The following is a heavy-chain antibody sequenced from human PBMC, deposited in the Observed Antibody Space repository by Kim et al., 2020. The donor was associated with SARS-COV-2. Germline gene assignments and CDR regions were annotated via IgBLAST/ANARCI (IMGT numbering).Heavy chain of an antibody. CDR3: TREDEMATHPAHFDL. J-gene: IGHJ2*01. D-gene: IGHD5-12*01. CDR2: IRSKANGGTK. CDR1: GFTFSDYA. V-gene: IGHV3-49*03. Sequence: GGSLRLSCAASGFTFSDYAMSWFRQAPGKGLEWVGFIRSKANGGTKEYAASVKARFTIARDKSKSIAYLQMNSLKTEDTAVYYCTREDEMATHPAHFDLWGQGTLVTVSS.